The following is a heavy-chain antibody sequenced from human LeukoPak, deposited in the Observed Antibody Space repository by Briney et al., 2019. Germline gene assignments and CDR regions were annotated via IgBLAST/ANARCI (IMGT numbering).Heavy chain of an antibody. D-gene: IGHD2-2*01. CDR3: ARDNVPATTNWFDP. Sequence: SAKVSCKASGGTFSSYAISWMRQAPGQGLEWMGGIIPIFGTANYAQKFQGRVTITTDESTSTAYMELSSLRSEDTAVYYCARDNVPATTNWFDPWGQGTLVTVSS. J-gene: IGHJ5*02. V-gene: IGHV1-69*05. CDR1: GGTFSSYA. CDR2: IIPIFGTA.